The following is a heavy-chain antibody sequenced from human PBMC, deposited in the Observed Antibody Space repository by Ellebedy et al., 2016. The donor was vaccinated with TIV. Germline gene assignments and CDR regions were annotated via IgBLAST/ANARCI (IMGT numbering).Heavy chain of an antibody. CDR3: ARDVSYYYDSSGYFSRYYYYGMDV. V-gene: IGHV4-59*12. J-gene: IGHJ6*02. D-gene: IGHD3-22*01. CDR1: GGSITGYY. CDR2: VFHNGRS. Sequence: SETLSLTCSVSGGSITGYYWNWIRQSPGKGLEWIGFVFHNGRSNYNPSLKSRVTMSVDTSKNQFSLKLSSVTAADTAVYYCARDVSYYYDSSGYFSRYYYYGMDVWGQGTTVTVSS.